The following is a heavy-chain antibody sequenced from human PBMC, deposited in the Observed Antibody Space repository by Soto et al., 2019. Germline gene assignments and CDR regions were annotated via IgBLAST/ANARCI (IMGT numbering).Heavy chain of an antibody. V-gene: IGHV4-59*01. D-gene: IGHD2-15*01. CDR3: ASHTKHRGYCSGGSCYPTLHWYEP. CDR1: GGSISSYY. J-gene: IGHJ5*02. Sequence: PSETLSLTCTVSGGSISSYYWSWIRQPPGKGLEWIGYIYYSGSTNYNPSLKSRVTISVDTSKNQFSLKLSSVTAADTAVYYCASHTKHRGYCSGGSCYPTLHWYEPWGQGTLVTVPS. CDR2: IYYSGST.